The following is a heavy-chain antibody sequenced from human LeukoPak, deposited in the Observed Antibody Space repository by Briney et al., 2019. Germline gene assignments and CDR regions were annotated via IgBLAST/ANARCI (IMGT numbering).Heavy chain of an antibody. Sequence: PGGSLRLSCAASGFTFSSYSLNWVRQAPGKGLEWISYISSGSTTVYYADSVKGRFTISRDNARNSLYLQMNSLRVEDTAVYYCARDSLAATGTPKYFQHWGQGTLVTVSS. D-gene: IGHD6-13*01. CDR1: GFTFSSYS. CDR2: ISSGSTTV. V-gene: IGHV3-48*01. CDR3: ARDSLAATGTPKYFQH. J-gene: IGHJ1*01.